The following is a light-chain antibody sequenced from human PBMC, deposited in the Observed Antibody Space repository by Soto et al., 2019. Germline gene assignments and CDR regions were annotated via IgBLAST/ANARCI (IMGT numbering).Light chain of an antibody. V-gene: IGLV1-40*01. CDR2: GNS. Sequence: LTQPPSVSGAPGQRVTISCTGSSSNIGAGYDVHWYQQLPGTAPKLLIYGNSNRPSGVPDRFSGSKSGTSASLAITGLQAEDEADYYCQSYDSSLSDWVFGGGTKLTVL. J-gene: IGLJ3*02. CDR1: SSNIGAGYD. CDR3: QSYDSSLSDWV.